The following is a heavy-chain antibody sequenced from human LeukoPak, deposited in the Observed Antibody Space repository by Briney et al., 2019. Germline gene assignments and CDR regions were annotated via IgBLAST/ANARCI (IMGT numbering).Heavy chain of an antibody. J-gene: IGHJ6*02. D-gene: IGHD3-10*01. CDR1: GFTFSSYG. V-gene: IGHV3-30*03. CDR2: ISYDGSNK. CDR3: ARDASGTDYYYGMDV. Sequence: GGTLRLSCAASGFTFSSYGMHGVRQAPGKGLEGVAVISYDGSNKYYADSVKGRFTISRDNSKNTLYLQMNSLRAEDTAVYYCARDASGTDYYYGMDVWGQGTTVTVSS.